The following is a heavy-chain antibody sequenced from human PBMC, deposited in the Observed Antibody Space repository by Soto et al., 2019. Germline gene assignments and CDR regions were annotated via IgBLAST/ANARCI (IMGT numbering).Heavy chain of an antibody. CDR2: IYDSGST. Sequence: QVQLQESGPGLVKPSETLSLTCTVSCGSLSSGHYYWSWIRQPPGKGLEWIGYIYDSGSTNYNPSLKSRVTISVDTSRNQFSMKLNSVTAADTGVYYCAREGDFPGSPLDYWGQGTLVTVPS. CDR3: AREGDFPGSPLDY. V-gene: IGHV4-61*01. D-gene: IGHD3-3*01. J-gene: IGHJ4*02. CDR1: CGSLSSGHYY.